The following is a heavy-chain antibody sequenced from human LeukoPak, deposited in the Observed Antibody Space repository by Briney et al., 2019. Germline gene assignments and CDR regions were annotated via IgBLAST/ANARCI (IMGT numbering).Heavy chain of an antibody. D-gene: IGHD5-18*01. CDR2: ISYDGSK. CDR1: GFPISTYN. J-gene: IGHJ4*02. V-gene: IGHV3-30*18. CDR3: AKDLGYSNGHALGY. Sequence: PGRSQRLYCAVSGFPISTYNMHWVRPATGKGQEWLALISYDGSKYYADAVKGRFSISRDNSKNTLYLQMNSLRAEDTAVYYCAKDLGYSNGHALGYWGQGTLVTVSS.